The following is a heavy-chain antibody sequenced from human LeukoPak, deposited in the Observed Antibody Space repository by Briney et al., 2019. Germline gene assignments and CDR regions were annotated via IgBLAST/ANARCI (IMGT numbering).Heavy chain of an antibody. CDR2: INDDGSET. CDR1: GFTFTDAW. V-gene: IGHV3-7*03. Sequence: GGSLRLSCAASGFTFTDAWMNWVRQAPGKGLEWVANINDDGSETNYIDSVKGRFTISRDNAKNSLHLQMDSLRAEDTAVYYCAGGSGWESDYWGQGTLVTVSS. D-gene: IGHD6-19*01. J-gene: IGHJ4*02. CDR3: AGGSGWESDY.